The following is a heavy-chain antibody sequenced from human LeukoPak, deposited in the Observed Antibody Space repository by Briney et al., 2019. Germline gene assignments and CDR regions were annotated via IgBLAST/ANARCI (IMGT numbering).Heavy chain of an antibody. CDR3: ARDRVGDASHGGYFDY. D-gene: IGHD1-26*01. CDR1: GFTFSSYA. CDR2: ISYDGSNK. V-gene: IGHV3-30*04. Sequence: TGGSLRLSCAASGFTFSSYAMHWVRQAPGKGLEWVAVISYDGSNKYYADSVKGRFTISRDNSKNTLYLQMNSLRAEDTAVYYCARDRVGDASHGGYFDYWGQGTLVTVSS. J-gene: IGHJ4*02.